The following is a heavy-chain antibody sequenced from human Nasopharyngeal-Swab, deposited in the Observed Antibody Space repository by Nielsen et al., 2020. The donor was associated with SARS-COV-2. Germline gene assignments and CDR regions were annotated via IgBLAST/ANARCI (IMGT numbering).Heavy chain of an antibody. D-gene: IGHD2-2*01. CDR3: ATYCSSTSCYVDY. V-gene: IGHV4-39*07. J-gene: IGHJ4*02. CDR2: IYYSGST. Sequence: WIRQPPGTGLEWIGSIYYSGSTYYNPSLKSRVTISVDTSKNQFSLKLSSVTAADTAVYYCATYCSSTSCYVDYWGQGTLVTVSS.